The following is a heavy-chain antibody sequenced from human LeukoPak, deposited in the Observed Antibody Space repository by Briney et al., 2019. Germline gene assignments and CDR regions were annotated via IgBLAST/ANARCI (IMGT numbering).Heavy chain of an antibody. Sequence: GASVKVSCKTSGYTFSGFGISWVRQAPGQGLEWVGWISIYHGSTDYSKKFQGRVTMTTDTSTNTVYMDLRGLKSDDTAVYYCARDRRVVATISSYFDFWGQGTLVTVSS. CDR3: ARDRRVVATISSYFDF. J-gene: IGHJ4*02. V-gene: IGHV1-18*01. CDR1: GYTFSGFG. D-gene: IGHD5-12*01. CDR2: ISIYHGST.